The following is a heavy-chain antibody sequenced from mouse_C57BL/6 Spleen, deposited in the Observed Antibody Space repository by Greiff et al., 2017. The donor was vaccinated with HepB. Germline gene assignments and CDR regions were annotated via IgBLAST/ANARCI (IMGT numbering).Heavy chain of an antibody. CDR2: IDPSDSYT. CDR3: AKDYYYGSSMDY. Sequence: VQLKQPGAELVMPGASVKLSCKASGYTFTSYWMHWVKQRPGQGLEWIGEIDPSDSYTNYNQKFKGKSTLTVDKSSSTAYMQLSSLTSEDSAVYYCAKDYYYGSSMDYWGQGTSVTVSS. CDR1: GYTFTSYW. V-gene: IGHV1-69*01. D-gene: IGHD1-1*01. J-gene: IGHJ4*01.